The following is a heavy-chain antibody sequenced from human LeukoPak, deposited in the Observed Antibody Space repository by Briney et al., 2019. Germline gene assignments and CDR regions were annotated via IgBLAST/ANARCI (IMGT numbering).Heavy chain of an antibody. J-gene: IGHJ4*02. CDR1: GFTFSSYG. CDR2: ISYDGSNK. Sequence: GGSLRLSCAASGFTFSSYGMHWVRQAPGKGLEWVAVISYDGSNKYYADSVKGRFTISRDNSKNTLYLQMNSLRAEDTAVYYCATSSVVVPAAAFDYWGQGTLVTVSS. V-gene: IGHV3-30*03. D-gene: IGHD2-2*01. CDR3: ATSSVVVPAAAFDY.